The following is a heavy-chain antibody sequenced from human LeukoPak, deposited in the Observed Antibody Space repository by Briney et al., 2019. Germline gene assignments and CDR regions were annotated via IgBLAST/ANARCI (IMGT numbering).Heavy chain of an antibody. J-gene: IGHJ4*02. CDR3: ARQDTGMGRFEN. Sequence: SQTLSLTCTVSRGSMSSGGYYWSWIRRHPGKGLEWIGNVYYSGTTFYTPSLNSRATISVDTSKSQFSLRLSSVTAADTAVYFCARQDTGMGRFENWGQGILVTVSS. V-gene: IGHV4-31*03. CDR1: RGSMSSGGYY. CDR2: VYYSGTT. D-gene: IGHD5-18*01.